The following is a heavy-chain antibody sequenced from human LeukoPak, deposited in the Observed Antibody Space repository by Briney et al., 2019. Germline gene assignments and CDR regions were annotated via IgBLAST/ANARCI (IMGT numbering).Heavy chain of an antibody. D-gene: IGHD5-12*01. J-gene: IGHJ2*01. CDR2: ISKSGADA. V-gene: IGHV3-23*01. Sequence: GGSLRLSCAASGFTFNNYAINWVRQAPGKGLEWVSVISKSGADAYYAESVKDRFTTSRDNSKNTLYLQMNSLRAEDTAIYYCAEDGYGQNWYFDLWGRGTLVTVSS. CDR1: GFTFNNYA. CDR3: AEDGYGQNWYFDL.